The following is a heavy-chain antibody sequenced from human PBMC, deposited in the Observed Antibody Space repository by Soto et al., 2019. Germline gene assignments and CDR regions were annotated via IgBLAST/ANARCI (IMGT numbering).Heavy chain of an antibody. CDR3: ARSCSGGSCYPGGDYYYYYYMDV. J-gene: IGHJ6*03. CDR1: GDSISSSY. D-gene: IGHD2-15*01. Sequence: PSETLSLTCTDSGDSISSSYWNWIRQAPGKGLEWIGYIDDTGSTNYNPSLKSLVTLSVDTSKNQFSLKLSSVTAADTAVYYCARSCSGGSCYPGGDYYYYYYMDVWSKGTTVTVSS. CDR2: IDDTGST. V-gene: IGHV4-59*01.